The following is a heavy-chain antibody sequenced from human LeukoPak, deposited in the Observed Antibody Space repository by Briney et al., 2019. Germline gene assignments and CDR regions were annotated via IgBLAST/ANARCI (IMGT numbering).Heavy chain of an antibody. CDR1: GGSISRGNFF. J-gene: IGHJ4*02. CDR2: IYYSGST. CDR3: ARGPYSSSHPYDY. D-gene: IGHD6-13*01. V-gene: IGHV4-61*01. Sequence: SQTLSLTCTVSGGSISRGNFFWSWIRQPPGKGLEWIGYIYYSGSTNYNPSLKSRVTISVDTSKNQFSLKLSSVTAADTAVYYCARGPYSSSHPYDYWGQGTLVTVSS.